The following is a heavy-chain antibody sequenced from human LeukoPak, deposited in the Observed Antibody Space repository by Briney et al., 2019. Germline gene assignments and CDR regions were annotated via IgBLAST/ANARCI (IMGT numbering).Heavy chain of an antibody. CDR1: GFTFSSYG. CDR2: ISYDGSNK. CDR3: AKDGRFLRFGYYMDV. Sequence: GGSLRLSCVASGFTFSSYGMHWVRQAPGKGLEWVAVISYDGSNKYYADSVKGRFTISRDNSKNTLYLQMNSLRAEDTAVYYCAKDGRFLRFGYYMDVWGKGTTVTVSS. J-gene: IGHJ6*03. D-gene: IGHD3-10*01. V-gene: IGHV3-30*18.